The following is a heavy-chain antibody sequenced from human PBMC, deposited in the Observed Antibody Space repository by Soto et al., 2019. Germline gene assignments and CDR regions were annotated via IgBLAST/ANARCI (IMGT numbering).Heavy chain of an antibody. V-gene: IGHV1-18*01. CDR2: ISAYNGNT. CDR1: GYTFTSYG. D-gene: IGHD3-10*01. Sequence: QVQLVQSGAEVKKPGASVKVSCKASGYTFTSYGISWVRQAPGQGLEWMGWISAYNGNTNYAQKLQGRVTMTTDTSTSTAYMELRSLRSDDTAVYYCASYYYYGSGSNSYYYYYGMDVWGQGTTVTVSS. J-gene: IGHJ6*02. CDR3: ASYYYYGSGSNSYYYYYGMDV.